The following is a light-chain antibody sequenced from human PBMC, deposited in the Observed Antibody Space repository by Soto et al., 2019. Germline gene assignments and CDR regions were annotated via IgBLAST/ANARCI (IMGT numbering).Light chain of an antibody. J-gene: IGLJ2*01. CDR1: SSDVDGYNS. V-gene: IGLV2-11*01. CDR3: CSYAGSRAF. CDR2: DVT. Sequence: QSALTQPRSVSGSPGQSVTLSCTGTSSDVDGYNSVSWYQQYPGKAPKLMIYDVTKRPSGVPDRFSGSKSGNTASLTISGLQAEDEAEYFCCSYAGSRAFFGVGTKLTVL.